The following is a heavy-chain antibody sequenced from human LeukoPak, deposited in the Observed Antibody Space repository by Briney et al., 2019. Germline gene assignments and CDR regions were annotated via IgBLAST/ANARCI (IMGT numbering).Heavy chain of an antibody. CDR1: GGSISSSSYY. V-gene: IGHV4-39*07. D-gene: IGHD4-23*01. J-gene: IGHJ4*02. Sequence: PSETLSLTCTVSGGSISSSSYYWGWIRQPPGKGLEWIGSIYYSGSTYYNPSLKSRVTISVDTSKNQFSLKLSSVTAADTAVYYCARGSRDYGGNLVYWGQGTLVTVSS. CDR3: ARGSRDYGGNLVY. CDR2: IYYSGST.